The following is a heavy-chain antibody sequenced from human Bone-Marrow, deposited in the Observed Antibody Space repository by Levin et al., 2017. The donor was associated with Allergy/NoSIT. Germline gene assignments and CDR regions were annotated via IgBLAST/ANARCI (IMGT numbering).Heavy chain of an antibody. J-gene: IGHJ5*01. Sequence: SCAASGFTFGDYAMHWVRQAPGKGLEWVSGINWNGDNIGYAASLQGRFTISRDNAKNALYLQIDSVTIEDTAFYYCAKDIFSFCGWFDSWGQGTLVSVSS. CDR3: AKDIFSFCGWFDS. CDR1: GFTFGDYA. CDR2: INWNGDNI. V-gene: IGHV3-9*01. D-gene: IGHD2-21*01.